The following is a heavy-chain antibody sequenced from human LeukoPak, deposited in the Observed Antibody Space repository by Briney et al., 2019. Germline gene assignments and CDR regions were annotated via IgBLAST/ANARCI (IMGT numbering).Heavy chain of an antibody. Sequence: SETLSLTCTVSVGSLSSGDYYWSWIRQPPGTGLEWIGYIFYSGSTYYNPSLKSRVTISVDTSKNQFSIKLSSVTAADTAVYYCAREVGYRYGFGAIDIWGQGTMVTVSS. CDR2: IFYSGST. J-gene: IGHJ3*02. V-gene: IGHV4-30-4*08. CDR1: VGSLSSGDYY. CDR3: AREVGYRYGFGAIDI. D-gene: IGHD5-18*01.